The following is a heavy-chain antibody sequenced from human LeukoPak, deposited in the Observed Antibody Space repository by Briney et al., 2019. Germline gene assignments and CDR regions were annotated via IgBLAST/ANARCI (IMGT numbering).Heavy chain of an antibody. Sequence: GGSLRLSCAASGFTFSSYWMSWVRQAPGKGLEWVANIKQDGSEKYYVDSVKGRFTISRDNAKNSLYLQMNSLRAEDTAVYYCARDKPGGYYYDSSGFYDYWGQGTLVTVSS. CDR2: IKQDGSEK. CDR1: GFTFSSYW. J-gene: IGHJ4*02. CDR3: ARDKPGGYYYDSSGFYDY. V-gene: IGHV3-7*01. D-gene: IGHD3-22*01.